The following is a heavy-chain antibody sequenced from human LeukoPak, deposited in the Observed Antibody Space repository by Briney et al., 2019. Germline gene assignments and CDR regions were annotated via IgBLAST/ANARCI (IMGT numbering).Heavy chain of an antibody. CDR2: IYHSGST. D-gene: IGHD3-9*01. V-gene: IGHV4-38-2*02. CDR3: ARAHLDWVITNGFDY. CDR1: GYSISSGYS. J-gene: IGHJ4*02. Sequence: SETLSLTCSVSGYSISSGYSWGWIRQPPGKGLDWIGSIYHSGSTYYNPSLKSRVTISVDTSKNQFSLKLRSVTAADTALYYCARAHLDWVITNGFDYWGQGTLVTVSS.